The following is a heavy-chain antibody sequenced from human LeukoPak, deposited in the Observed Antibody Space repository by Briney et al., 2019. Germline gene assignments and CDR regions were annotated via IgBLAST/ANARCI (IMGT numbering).Heavy chain of an antibody. J-gene: IGHJ1*01. CDR3: GRDPNGDYIGAFDFQR. CDR2: ITAGSSTK. V-gene: IGHV3-23*01. Sequence: PEGSLRLSCVASGFTFSNFAMVWVRQAPGKGLEWVSAITAGSSTKKYADSVKDRFTISRDNSKDTLYLQMTSLRDEDTAVYYCGRDPNGDYIGAFDFQRWGRGTLVTVSS. CDR1: GFTFSNFA. D-gene: IGHD4-17*01.